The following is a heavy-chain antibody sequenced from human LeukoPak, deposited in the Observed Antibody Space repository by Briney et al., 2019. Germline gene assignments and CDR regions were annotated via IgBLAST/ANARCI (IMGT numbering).Heavy chain of an antibody. CDR1: GYTFTSYG. CDR2: VSAYNGNT. D-gene: IGHD2-2*01. V-gene: IGHV1-18*01. Sequence: GASVKVSCKASGYTFTSYGISWVRQAPGQGLEWMGWVSAYNGNTNYAQKLQGRVTMTTDTSTGTAYMELRSLRSDDTAVYYCAREDCSSTSCPPYYYYGMDVWGQGTTVTVSS. CDR3: AREDCSSTSCPPYYYYGMDV. J-gene: IGHJ6*02.